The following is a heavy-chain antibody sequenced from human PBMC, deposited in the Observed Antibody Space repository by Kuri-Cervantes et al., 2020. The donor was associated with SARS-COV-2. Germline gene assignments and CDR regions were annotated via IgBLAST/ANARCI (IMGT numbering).Heavy chain of an antibody. CDR2: IYPGDSDT. D-gene: IGHD4-17*01. J-gene: IGHJ6*03. CDR3: ARRAYGEQVDYYYMDV. CDR1: GYSFTTYW. V-gene: IGHV5-51*01. Sequence: GESLKISCKGSGYSFTTYWIGWVRQMPGKGLEWMGIIYPGDSDTRHSPSFQGQVTISADKSISTAFLQWSSLKASDTAIYYCARRAYGEQVDYYYMDVWGKGTTVTVSS.